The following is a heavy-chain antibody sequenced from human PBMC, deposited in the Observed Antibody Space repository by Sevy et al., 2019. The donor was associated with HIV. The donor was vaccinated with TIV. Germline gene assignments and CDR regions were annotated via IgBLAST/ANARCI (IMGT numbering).Heavy chain of an antibody. V-gene: IGHV3-53*01. J-gene: IGHJ4*01. Sequence: GGSLRLSCAASGFTVSSNYVNWVRQAPGKGLEWVSVIYSGGSTYYADSVKGRFTISRDNSKNTLYLQMNSLRAEDTAIYYCARVPGSGWYYFYHWGHGTLVTVSS. CDR1: GFTVSSNY. CDR3: ARVPGSGWYYFYH. D-gene: IGHD6-19*01. CDR2: IYSGGST.